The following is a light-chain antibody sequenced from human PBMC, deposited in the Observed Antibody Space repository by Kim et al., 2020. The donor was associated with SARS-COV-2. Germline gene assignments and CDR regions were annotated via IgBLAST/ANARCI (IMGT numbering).Light chain of an antibody. V-gene: IGLV2-14*03. CDR3: SSYTSSSTLV. J-gene: IGLJ2*01. Sequence: GPSITISCTGNSSNVGGYNYVSWYQQHPGKAPKLMTYDVSNRPSGVSNRFSGSKSGNTASLTISGLQAEDEADYYCSSYTSSSTLVFGGGTQLTVL. CDR2: DVS. CDR1: SSNVGGYNY.